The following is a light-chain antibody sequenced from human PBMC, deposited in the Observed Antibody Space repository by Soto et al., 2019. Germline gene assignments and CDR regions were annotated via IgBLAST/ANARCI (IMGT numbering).Light chain of an antibody. CDR1: SSDVGGYNY. CDR2: DVS. Sequence: QSALTQPASVSGSPGQSITISCTGTSSDVGGYNYVSWYQQHPGKAPKLMIYDVSDRPSGVSNRFSGSKSGNTASLTISGLQAEDEADYYCSSYTGSSTLVFGGGTKLTFL. J-gene: IGLJ2*01. CDR3: SSYTGSSTLV. V-gene: IGLV2-14*03.